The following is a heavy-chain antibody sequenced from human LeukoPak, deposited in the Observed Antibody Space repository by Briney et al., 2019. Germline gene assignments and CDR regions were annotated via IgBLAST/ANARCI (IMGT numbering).Heavy chain of an antibody. Sequence: ASVKVSCKASGGTFSSYAISWVRQAPGQGLEWMGGIIPIFGTANYAQKFQGRVTITTDESTSTAYMELSSLRSEDTAVYYCASYDSGGYYIVDYWGQGTLVTVSS. CDR1: GGTFSSYA. CDR3: ASYDSGGYYIVDY. CDR2: IIPIFGTA. V-gene: IGHV1-69*05. D-gene: IGHD3-22*01. J-gene: IGHJ4*02.